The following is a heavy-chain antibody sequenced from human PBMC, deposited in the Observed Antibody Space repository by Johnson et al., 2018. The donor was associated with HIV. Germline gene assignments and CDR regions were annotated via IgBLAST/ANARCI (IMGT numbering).Heavy chain of an antibody. V-gene: IGHV3-9*01. J-gene: IGHJ3*02. CDR3: AKDMGADGYNYPALRFIDI. D-gene: IGHD5-24*01. Sequence: VQLVESGGGLVQPGRSLRLSCAASGFTFDDYAMHWVRQAPGKGLEWVSGISWNSGRIAYADSVKGRFTISRDNAKNSLYLQMHRLRPEDTALYYCAKDMGADGYNYPALRFIDIWGQGTMVTVS. CDR2: ISWNSGRI. CDR1: GFTFDDYA.